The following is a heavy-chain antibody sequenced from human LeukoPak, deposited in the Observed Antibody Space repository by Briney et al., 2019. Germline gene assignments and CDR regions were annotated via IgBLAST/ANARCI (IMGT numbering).Heavy chain of an antibody. V-gene: IGHV3-23*01. CDR3: AKMAGYTYGYPFDY. CDR2: ISGSGDNR. D-gene: IGHD5-18*01. CDR1: GFTFTTYA. Sequence: GGSLRLSCAASGFTFTTYAMSWVRQAPGKGLEWVSLISGSGDNRYYADSVKGRFTISRDNSRTTLYLQMNSLRVEDTAVYYCAKMAGYTYGYPFDYWGQGTLVTVSS. J-gene: IGHJ4*02.